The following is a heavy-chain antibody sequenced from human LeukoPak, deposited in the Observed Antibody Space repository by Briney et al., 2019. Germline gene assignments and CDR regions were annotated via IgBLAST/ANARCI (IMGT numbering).Heavy chain of an antibody. CDR3: ARRGEGSSWAVIDY. CDR1: GFTFDNYA. J-gene: IGHJ4*02. D-gene: IGHD6-13*01. Sequence: GGSLRLSCAASGFTFDNYAIHWVRQAPGKGLEWVSLISGDGGSTYYADSMKGRFTISRDNSKNSLYLQMNSLRTEDTALYYCARRGEGSSWAVIDYWGQGTLVTVSS. V-gene: IGHV3-43*02. CDR2: ISGDGGST.